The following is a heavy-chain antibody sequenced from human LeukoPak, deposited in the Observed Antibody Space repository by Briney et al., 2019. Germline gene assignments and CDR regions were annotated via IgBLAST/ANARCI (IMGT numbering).Heavy chain of an antibody. CDR2: IVVGSGNT. Sequence: SVKVSCKASGFTFTSSAMQWVRQARGQRLEWIGWIVVGSGNTNYAQKFQGRVTMTRDTSTSTVYMELSSLRSGDTAVYYCARFAVHRRLAVAGQFGLDYWGQGTLVTVSS. J-gene: IGHJ4*02. V-gene: IGHV1-58*02. CDR3: ARFAVHRRLAVAGQFGLDY. CDR1: GFTFTSSA. D-gene: IGHD6-19*01.